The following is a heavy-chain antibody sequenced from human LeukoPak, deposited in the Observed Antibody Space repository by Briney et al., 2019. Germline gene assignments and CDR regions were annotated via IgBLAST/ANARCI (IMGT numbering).Heavy chain of an antibody. J-gene: IGHJ1*01. CDR3: ARVDSIFYDSSGYYAAEYFQH. D-gene: IGHD3-22*01. Sequence: EASAKVSCKASGYTFTGYYMHWVRQAPGQGLEWMGWINPNSGGTNYAQKFQGRVTMTRDTSISTAYMELSRLRSDDTAVYYCARVDSIFYDSSGYYAAEYFQHWGQGTLVTVSS. CDR2: INPNSGGT. V-gene: IGHV1-2*02. CDR1: GYTFTGYY.